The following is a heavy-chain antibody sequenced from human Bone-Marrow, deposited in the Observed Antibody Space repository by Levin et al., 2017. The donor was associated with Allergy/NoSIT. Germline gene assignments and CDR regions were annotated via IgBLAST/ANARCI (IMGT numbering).Heavy chain of an antibody. CDR2: IEYSGDT. J-gene: IGHJ5*02. CDR3: ARIGNSFGP. CDR1: GDSISSGDYY. Sequence: SQTLSLPCAVSGDSISSGDYYWSWIRQTPGRGLEWLGHIEYSGDTYYNPSLESRITISVDTSKNQFSLRLRSVTVADTAMYFCARIGNSFGPWGQGILVTVSS. V-gene: IGHV4-30-4*01.